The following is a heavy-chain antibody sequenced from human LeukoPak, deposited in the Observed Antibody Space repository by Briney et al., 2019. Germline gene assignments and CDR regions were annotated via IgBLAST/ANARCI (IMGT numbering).Heavy chain of an antibody. J-gene: IGHJ6*02. D-gene: IGHD5-12*01. CDR1: GFTFSSCA. Sequence: GGSLRLSCAASGFTFSSCAMNWVRQAPGKGLEWVSAITGSGGSTYYADSVKGRFTISRDNSKNTLYLQMNSLRAEDTAVYYCARVQSNIVAPWAYYYGMDVWGQGTTVTVSS. V-gene: IGHV3-23*01. CDR2: ITGSGGST. CDR3: ARVQSNIVAPWAYYYGMDV.